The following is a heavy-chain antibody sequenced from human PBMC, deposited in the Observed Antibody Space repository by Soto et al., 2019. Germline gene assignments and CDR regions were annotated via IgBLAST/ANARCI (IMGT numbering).Heavy chain of an antibody. V-gene: IGHV1-46*01. Sequence: QVQLVQSGAEVKKPGAQVKVPCKAPGSTFTSYYMHWVGQAPGQGLEWMGIINPSGGSTSYAQKFQGRATMTRETCTSTVYMELSSLRSEDTAVYYCARGDYSSSVGYWGQGSLVTVSS. CDR1: GSTFTSYY. D-gene: IGHD4-4*01. J-gene: IGHJ4*02. CDR2: INPSGGST. CDR3: ARGDYSSSVGY.